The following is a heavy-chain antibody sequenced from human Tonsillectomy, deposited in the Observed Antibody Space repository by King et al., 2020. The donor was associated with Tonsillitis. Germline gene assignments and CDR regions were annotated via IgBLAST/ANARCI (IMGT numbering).Heavy chain of an antibody. CDR3: ARDGWLP. V-gene: IGHV3-21*01. Sequence: VQLVESGGGLVKPGGSLRLSCVASGFTFSSYSMNWVRQAPGKGLEWVSFISTSSAYIHYADSVKGRFTISRDNAKNSLYLQLNSLRAEDTAVYYCARDGWLPWGQGTLVTVSS. D-gene: IGHD5-12*01. CDR2: ISTSSAYI. J-gene: IGHJ5*02. CDR1: GFTFSSYS.